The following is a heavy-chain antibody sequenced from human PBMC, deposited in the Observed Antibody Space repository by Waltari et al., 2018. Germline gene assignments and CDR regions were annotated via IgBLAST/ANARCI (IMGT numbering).Heavy chain of an antibody. V-gene: IGHV1-2*06. Sequence: QVQLVQSGAEVKKHGASVKVSCKASGYTFTGYYMHWVRQAPGQGLEWMGRINPNSCGTNYAQKFQGRVTMTRDTSISTAYMELSRLRSDDTAVYYCATSIAAPLGYYYGMDVWGQGTTVIVSS. D-gene: IGHD6-6*01. J-gene: IGHJ6*02. CDR3: ATSIAAPLGYYYGMDV. CDR1: GYTFTGYY. CDR2: INPNSCGT.